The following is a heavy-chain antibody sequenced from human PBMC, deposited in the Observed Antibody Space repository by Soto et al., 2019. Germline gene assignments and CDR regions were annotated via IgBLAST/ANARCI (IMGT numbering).Heavy chain of an antibody. D-gene: IGHD3-16*01. V-gene: IGHV4-30-4*01. CDR3: AYDYVWGSYYYGMDV. J-gene: IGHJ6*02. CDR1: VCSISSFYYY. CDR2: IYYSGST. Sequence: PSETLSITCTVSVCSISSFYYYWSWIRHPPGKGLEWIGYIYYSGSTYYNPSLKSRVTISVDTSKNQFSLKLSSVTAADTAVYYCAYDYVWGSYYYGMDVWGQGTTVTVSS.